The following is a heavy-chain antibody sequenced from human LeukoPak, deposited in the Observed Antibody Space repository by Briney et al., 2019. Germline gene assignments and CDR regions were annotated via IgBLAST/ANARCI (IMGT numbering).Heavy chain of an antibody. D-gene: IGHD4-17*01. CDR3: TNNFHGDYSY. Sequence: GGSLRLSCAASGFTLSGYWMLWVRQAPGKGLVSVSFINGDGSTTTYADSVKGRFTISRDNAKNTLYLQMNSLRAEDTAVYYCTNNFHGDYSYWGQGTLVTVSS. J-gene: IGHJ4*02. V-gene: IGHV3-74*01. CDR2: INGDGSTT. CDR1: GFTLSGYW.